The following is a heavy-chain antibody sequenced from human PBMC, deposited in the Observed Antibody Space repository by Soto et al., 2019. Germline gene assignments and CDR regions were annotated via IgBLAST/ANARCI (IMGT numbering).Heavy chain of an antibody. Sequence: PGGSLRLSCTASGFTLSAMSWFRQAPGKGLEWVYTLSSCGDSTFYAASVKGRFTISRDNSKNPLYLQMNSLRAEDTAVYYCAKVVIHFTHFDYWGQGTLVTVSS. V-gene: IGHV3-23*01. J-gene: IGHJ4*02. D-gene: IGHD2-21*01. CDR1: GFTLSA. CDR3: AKVVIHFTHFDY. CDR2: LSSCGDST.